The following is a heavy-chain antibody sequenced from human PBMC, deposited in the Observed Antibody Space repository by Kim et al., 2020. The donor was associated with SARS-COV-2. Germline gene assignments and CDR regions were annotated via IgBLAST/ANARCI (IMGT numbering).Heavy chain of an antibody. D-gene: IGHD5-18*01. CDR2: FSITNSYT. CDR1: GFTFSDYY. Sequence: GGSLRLSCAASGFTFSDYYMHWLRQAPGQGLEWVSYFSITNSYTGYAESVKGRFTISRDNAKKSVYLQMNSLRDDDTAVYYCVGEGKQRWKHFEYWGQGALVTVSS. CDR3: VGEGKQRWKHFEY. V-gene: IGHV3-11*06. J-gene: IGHJ4*02.